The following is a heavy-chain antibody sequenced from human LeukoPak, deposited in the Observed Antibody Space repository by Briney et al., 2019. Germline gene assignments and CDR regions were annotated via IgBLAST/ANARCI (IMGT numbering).Heavy chain of an antibody. CDR3: ARQLYYDSSGYYWYFDL. V-gene: IGHV4-39*01. J-gene: IGHJ2*01. CDR1: GGSVSSGSYY. CDR2: IYFGGST. D-gene: IGHD3-22*01. Sequence: SETLSLTCTVSGGSVSSGSYYWSWIRQPPGKGLEWIGTIYFGGSTYYNPSLKSRVTISVDTSKNQFSLKLRSVTAADTAVYYCARQLYYDSSGYYWYFDLWGRGTLVTVSS.